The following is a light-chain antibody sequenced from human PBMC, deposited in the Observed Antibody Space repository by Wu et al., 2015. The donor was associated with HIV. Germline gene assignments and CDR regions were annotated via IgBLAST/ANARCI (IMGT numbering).Light chain of an antibody. Sequence: EIVMTQSPATLSVSPGERATLSCRASQSVSSNLAWYQQKPGQAPRLLIYGASTRATGIPARFSGSGSGTDFTLIINRLEPEDFAVYYCQHFGGSTMWTFGQGTKVEIK. CDR3: QHFGGSTMWT. J-gene: IGKJ1*01. V-gene: IGKV3-15*01. CDR1: QSVSSN. CDR2: GAS.